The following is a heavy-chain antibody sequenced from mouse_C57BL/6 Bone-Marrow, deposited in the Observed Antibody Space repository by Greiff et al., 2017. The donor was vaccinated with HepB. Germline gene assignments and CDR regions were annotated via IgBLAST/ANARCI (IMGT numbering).Heavy chain of an antibody. V-gene: IGHV1-69*01. D-gene: IGHD1-1*01. CDR3: ARSAITGFAY. CDR1: GYTFTSYW. J-gene: IGHJ3*01. CDR2: IDPSDSYT. Sequence: QVQLQQPGAELVMPGASVKLSCKASGYTFTSYWMHWVKQRPGQGLEWIGEIDPSDSYTNYNQKFKGKSTVTVDKSSSTAYMQLSSLSAEDSAVYYCARSAITGFAYWGQGTLVTVSA.